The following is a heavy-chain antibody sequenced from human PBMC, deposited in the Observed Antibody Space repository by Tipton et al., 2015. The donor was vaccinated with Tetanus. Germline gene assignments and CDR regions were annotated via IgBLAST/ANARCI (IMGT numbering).Heavy chain of an antibody. D-gene: IGHD2-15*01. CDR2: IYYTGST. J-gene: IGHJ4*02. CDR3: ARNRRACGQISCFPSDFAY. Sequence: LVKPTQTLSLTCTVSVSSVRSGENYWSWIRQTPGKGLEWIGYIYYTGSTFYNPSLKSRVTMSIDTSKNQFSLKMTSVTAADTAVYYCARNRRACGQISCFPSDFAYWGPGTLVTVSS. V-gene: IGHV4-30-4*01. CDR1: VSSVRSGENY.